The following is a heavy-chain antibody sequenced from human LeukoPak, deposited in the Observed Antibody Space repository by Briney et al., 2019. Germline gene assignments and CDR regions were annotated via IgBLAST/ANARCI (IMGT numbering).Heavy chain of an antibody. D-gene: IGHD3-22*01. CDR1: GFTFSSYA. CDR2: ISGSGGST. Sequence: LPGGSLRLSCAASGFTFSSYAMSWVRQAPGKGLEWVSAISGSGGSTYYADSVKGRFTISRDNSKNTLYLQMNSLRAEDMAVYYCAKDLKSGYYFGQFDYWGQGTLVTVSS. CDR3: AKDLKSGYYFGQFDY. V-gene: IGHV3-23*01. J-gene: IGHJ4*02.